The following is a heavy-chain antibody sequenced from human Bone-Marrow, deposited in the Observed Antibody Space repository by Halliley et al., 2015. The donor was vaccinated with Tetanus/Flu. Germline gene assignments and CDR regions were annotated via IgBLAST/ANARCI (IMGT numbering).Heavy chain of an antibody. D-gene: IGHD1-1*01. CDR2: VFYDGRA. V-gene: IGHV4-59*01. CDR3: ASPPGWNPTRFPFDS. Sequence: GYVFYDGRADHTPPLKRRVTMSGDTSKNQFSLKLTSVTAADTAVYYCASPPGWNPTRFPFDSWGQGTLVTVSS. J-gene: IGHJ5*01.